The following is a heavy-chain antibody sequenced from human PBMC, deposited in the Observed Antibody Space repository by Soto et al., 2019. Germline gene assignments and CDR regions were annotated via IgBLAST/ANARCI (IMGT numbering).Heavy chain of an antibody. CDR1: GYTFTSYY. D-gene: IGHD6-13*01. Sequence: ASLKVSCKASGYTFTSYYMHWVRQAPGQGLEWMGIINPSGGSTSYAQKFQGRVTMTRDTSTSTVYMELSSLRSEDTAVYYCARDLFVGWSSSWYSAVDIWGQGTMVTVS. V-gene: IGHV1-46*01. J-gene: IGHJ3*02. CDR3: ARDLFVGWSSSWYSAVDI. CDR2: INPSGGST.